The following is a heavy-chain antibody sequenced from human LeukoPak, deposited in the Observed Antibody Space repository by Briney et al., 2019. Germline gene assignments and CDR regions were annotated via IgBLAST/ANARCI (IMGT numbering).Heavy chain of an antibody. CDR3: AYGSGSYHFDY. CDR2: IYYSGST. D-gene: IGHD3-10*01. J-gene: IGHJ4*02. Sequence: SETLSLTCTVSGGSISSGAYYWSWLRQPPGKGLEWIGYIYYSGSTYYNPSLKSRVTISVDTSKNQFSLKLSSVTAADTAVYYCAYGSGSYHFDYWGQGTLGTVSS. V-gene: IGHV4-30-4*08. CDR1: GGSISSGAYY.